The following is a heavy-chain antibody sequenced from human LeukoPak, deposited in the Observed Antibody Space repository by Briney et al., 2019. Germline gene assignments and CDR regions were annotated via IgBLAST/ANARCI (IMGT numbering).Heavy chain of an antibody. D-gene: IGHD3-16*02. V-gene: IGHV4-59*12. Sequence: PAETLSLTGTVSGGSISGNYWSWIRQPPGKGLEWIGYIYYSGSTNYNPSLKSRVPISVDTSKNQFSLKLSSVTAADTAVYYCARSEYMITFGGVIVMGTFEYWGQGNLVTVSS. CDR1: GGSISGNY. CDR3: ARSEYMITFGGVIVMGTFEY. J-gene: IGHJ4*02. CDR2: IYYSGST.